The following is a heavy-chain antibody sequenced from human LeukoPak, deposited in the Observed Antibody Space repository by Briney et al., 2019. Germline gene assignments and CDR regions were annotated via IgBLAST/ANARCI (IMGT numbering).Heavy chain of an antibody. CDR3: ARNLMITFGGVIVHGWFDP. CDR2: XXXXGST. V-gene: IGHV4-59*01. CDR1: GXXXXYX. Sequence: GXXXXYXXSXXRQPPGKGLEGIGXXXXXGSTNYNPSLKSRVTISVDTSKNQFSLKLSSVTAADTAVYYCARNLMITFGGVIVHGWFDPWGQGTLVTVSS. D-gene: IGHD3-16*02. J-gene: IGHJ5*02.